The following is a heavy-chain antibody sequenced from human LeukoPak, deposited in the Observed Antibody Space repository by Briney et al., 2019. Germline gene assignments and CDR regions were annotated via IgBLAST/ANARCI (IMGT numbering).Heavy chain of an antibody. Sequence: ASVKVSCKASGYAFTGYYMHWVRQAPGQGLEWMGWINPNSGGTNYAQKFQGWVTMTRDTSISTAYMELSRLRSDDTAVYYCARGDDILTGFDYWGQGTLVTVSS. CDR3: ARGDDILTGFDY. J-gene: IGHJ4*02. V-gene: IGHV1-2*04. CDR1: GYAFTGYY. D-gene: IGHD3-9*01. CDR2: INPNSGGT.